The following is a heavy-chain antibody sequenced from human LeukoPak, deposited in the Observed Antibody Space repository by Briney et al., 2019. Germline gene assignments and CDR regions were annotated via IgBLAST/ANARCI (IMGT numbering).Heavy chain of an antibody. V-gene: IGHV3-30*04. D-gene: IGHD6-13*01. J-gene: IGHJ6*03. CDR1: GFTFSSYA. Sequence: RSLRLSCAASGFTFSSYAMHWVRQAPGKGLEWVAVISYDGSDKYYADSVKGRFTISRDNSKNTLYLQMNSLRAEDTAVYYCARDPYSSSWYFHSHYYYYYYMDVWGKGTTVTVSS. CDR3: ARDPYSSSWYFHSHYYYYYYMDV. CDR2: ISYDGSDK.